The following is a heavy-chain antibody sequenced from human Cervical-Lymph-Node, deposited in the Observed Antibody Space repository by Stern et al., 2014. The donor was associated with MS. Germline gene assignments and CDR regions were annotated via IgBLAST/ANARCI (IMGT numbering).Heavy chain of an antibody. Sequence: VQLVESGAEVKKPGASVKVSCEASGYIINDFYIHWVRQAPGQGLEWMGRINPNSGGTNVLQKFTGRVTLPCEMYVSTAYIDISRLTSDDTAVYFCARGAYYSNQFDYQYHAMDVWGQGTPVTVSS. CDR3: ARGAYYSNQFDYQYHAMDV. CDR1: GYIINDFY. V-gene: IGHV1-2*06. CDR2: INPNSGGT. J-gene: IGHJ6*02. D-gene: IGHD4-11*01.